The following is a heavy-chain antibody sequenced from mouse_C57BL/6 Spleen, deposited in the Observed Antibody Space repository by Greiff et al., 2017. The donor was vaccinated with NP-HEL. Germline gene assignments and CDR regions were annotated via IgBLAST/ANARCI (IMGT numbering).Heavy chain of an antibody. J-gene: IGHJ3*01. CDR1: GYAFSSSW. D-gene: IGHD1-1*01. V-gene: IGHV1-82*01. Sequence: QVQLQQSGPELVKPGASVKISCKASGYAFSSSWMNWVKQRPGKGLEWIGRIYPGDGDTNYNGKFKGKATLTADKSSSTAYMQLSSLTSEESAVYFCAREELITTPSWFAYWGQGTLVTVSA. CDR3: AREELITTPSWFAY. CDR2: IYPGDGDT.